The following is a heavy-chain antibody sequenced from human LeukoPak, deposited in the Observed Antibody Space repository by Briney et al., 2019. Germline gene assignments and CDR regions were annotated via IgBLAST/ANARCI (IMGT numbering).Heavy chain of an antibody. V-gene: IGHV3-7*02. J-gene: IGHJ4*02. D-gene: IGHD7-27*01. CDR1: GFTLRSYW. CDR3: ATDAGPGAR. Sequence: PGGSLRLSCAASGFTLRSYWMNWVRQAPGKGLEWVANIEKDGSEKDYVDSVMGRFTISRDDAKNSLYLQMNSLRAEDTAIYYCATDAGPGARWGQGTLVTVSS. CDR2: IEKDGSEK.